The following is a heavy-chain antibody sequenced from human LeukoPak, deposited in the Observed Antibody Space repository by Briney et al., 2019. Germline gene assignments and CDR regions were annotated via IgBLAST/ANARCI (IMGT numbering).Heavy chain of an antibody. J-gene: IGHJ4*02. CDR3: AKEGAVGASDY. CDR1: GFSFSSYS. D-gene: IGHD1-26*01. CDR2: ISSSSTYI. V-gene: IGHV3-21*01. Sequence: GGSLRLSCAVSGFSFSSYSMNWVRQAPGKGLEWVSSISSSSTYIYYADSVKGRFTISRDNAKNSLYLQMNSLRAEDTAVYYCAKEGAVGASDYWGQGTLVTISS.